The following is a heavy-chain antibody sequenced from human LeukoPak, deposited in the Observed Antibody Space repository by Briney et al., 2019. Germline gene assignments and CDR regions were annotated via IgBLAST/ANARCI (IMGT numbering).Heavy chain of an antibody. CDR1: GGSISSYY. CDR3: ARAGGFTLVRGAVNNWFDP. D-gene: IGHD3-10*01. Sequence: SETLSLTCTVSGGSISSYYWSWLRQPPGEGLEWIGYIYYSGSTNYNPSLKSRVTISVDTSKNQFSLKLSSVTAADTAVYYCARAGGFTLVRGAVNNWFDPWGQGTLVTVSS. J-gene: IGHJ5*02. V-gene: IGHV4-59*12. CDR2: IYYSGST.